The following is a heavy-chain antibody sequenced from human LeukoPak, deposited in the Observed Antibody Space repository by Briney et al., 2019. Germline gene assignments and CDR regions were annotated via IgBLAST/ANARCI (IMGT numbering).Heavy chain of an antibody. Sequence: ASVKVSCKASGYTFTGYYMHWVRQAPGQGLEWMGWINPNSGGTNYAQKFQGRVTMTRNTSISTAYMELSSLRSEDTAVYYCARFKLGYCSGGSCLNWFDPWGQGTLVTVSS. D-gene: IGHD2-15*01. CDR1: GYTFTGYY. V-gene: IGHV1-2*02. CDR2: INPNSGGT. J-gene: IGHJ5*02. CDR3: ARFKLGYCSGGSCLNWFDP.